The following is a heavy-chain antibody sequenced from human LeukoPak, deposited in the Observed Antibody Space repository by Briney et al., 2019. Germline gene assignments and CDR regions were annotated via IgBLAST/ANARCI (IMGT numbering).Heavy chain of an antibody. J-gene: IGHJ4*02. CDR3: ASSVVAAPEWSFDY. CDR2: ISYDGSNK. Sequence: GGSLRLSCAASGFSFSSYAMHWVRQAPGKGLEWVAVISYDGSNKYYADSVKGRFTISRDNSKNTLYLQMNSLRAEDTAVYYCASSVVAAPEWSFDYWGQGTLVTVSS. D-gene: IGHD2-15*01. V-gene: IGHV3-30-3*01. CDR1: GFSFSSYA.